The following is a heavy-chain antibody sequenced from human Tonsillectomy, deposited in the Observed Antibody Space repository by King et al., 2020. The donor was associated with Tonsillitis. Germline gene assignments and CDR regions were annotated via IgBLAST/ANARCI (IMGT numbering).Heavy chain of an antibody. CDR3: ARSLYFASGINFQT. J-gene: IGHJ1*01. V-gene: IGHV5-51*03. D-gene: IGHD3-10*01. Sequence: QLVQSGAEGKKPGESLKISCQGSGYNFATDWIAWVRQMPGKGLEWMGIVYPGDSDTRYSPSFQGQVTISADTSISTAYLQWSSLRASDTAIYYCARSLYFASGINFQTWGQGTLVTVSS. CDR1: GYNFATDW. CDR2: VYPGDSDT.